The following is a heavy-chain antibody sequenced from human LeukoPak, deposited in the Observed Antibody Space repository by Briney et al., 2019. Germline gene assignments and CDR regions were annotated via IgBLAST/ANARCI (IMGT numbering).Heavy chain of an antibody. J-gene: IGHJ4*02. Sequence: PGGSLRLSCAASGFTFSSYSMNWVRQAPGKGLEWVSSISSSSSYIYYADSVKGRFTISRDNAKNSLYLQMNSLRAEDTAVYYCARDRGGTRQFDYWGQGTLVTVSS. V-gene: IGHV3-21*01. CDR3: ARDRGGTRQFDY. D-gene: IGHD3-10*01. CDR1: GFTFSSYS. CDR2: ISSSSSYI.